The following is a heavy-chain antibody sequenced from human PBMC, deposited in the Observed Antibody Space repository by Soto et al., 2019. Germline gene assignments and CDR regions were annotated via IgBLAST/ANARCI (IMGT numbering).Heavy chain of an antibody. Sequence: PGGSLRLSCAASGFTFSSYAMSWVRQAPGKGLEWVSAISGSGGSTYYADSVKGRFTISRDDSKNTLYLQMNSLRAEDTAVYYCAKDLSGSYFPFDYWGQGTLVTVSS. D-gene: IGHD1-26*01. CDR2: ISGSGGST. CDR1: GFTFSSYA. J-gene: IGHJ4*02. V-gene: IGHV3-23*01. CDR3: AKDLSGSYFPFDY.